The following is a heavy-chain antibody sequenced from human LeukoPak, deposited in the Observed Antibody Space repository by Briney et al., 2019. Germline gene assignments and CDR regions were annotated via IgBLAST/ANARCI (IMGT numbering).Heavy chain of an antibody. CDR3: ARDLVGGHNWFDP. V-gene: IGHV3-48*03. CDR1: GFTFSSYE. CDR2: ISSSGSTI. J-gene: IGHJ5*02. Sequence: GGSLRLSCAASGFTFSSYEMNWVRQAPGKGLEWVSYISSSGSTIYYADSVKGRFTIPRDNAKNYLYLQMNSLRVEDTAVYFCARDLVGGHNWFDPWGQGTLVTVSS. D-gene: IGHD3-16*01.